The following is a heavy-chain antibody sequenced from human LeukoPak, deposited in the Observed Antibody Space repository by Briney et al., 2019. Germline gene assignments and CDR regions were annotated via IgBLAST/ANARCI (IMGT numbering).Heavy chain of an antibody. D-gene: IGHD6-6*01. CDR3: AKAGSLDIAARQNY. Sequence: GGSLRLSCAASGFTFSNYAMNWVRQAPGKGLEWVSGISGGDGTTFYADSVKGRFTISRDNSKNTLYLQMNSLRAEDTAVYYCAKAGSLDIAARQNYWGQGTLVTVSS. CDR2: ISGGDGTT. CDR1: GFTFSNYA. J-gene: IGHJ4*02. V-gene: IGHV3-23*01.